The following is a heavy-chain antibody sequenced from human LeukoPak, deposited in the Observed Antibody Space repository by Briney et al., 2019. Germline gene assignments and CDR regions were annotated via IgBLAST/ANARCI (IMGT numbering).Heavy chain of an antibody. CDR2: ISYDGSNK. CDR3: ARDSRGYCSGGSCYGLNWFDP. J-gene: IGHJ5*02. Sequence: GGSLRISCAASGFTFSSYGMHWVRQAPGKGLEWVAVISYDGSNKYYADSVKGRFTISRDNSKNTLYLQMNSLRAEDTAVYYCARDSRGYCSGGSCYGLNWFDPWGQGTLVTVSS. D-gene: IGHD2-15*01. CDR1: GFTFSSYG. V-gene: IGHV3-30*03.